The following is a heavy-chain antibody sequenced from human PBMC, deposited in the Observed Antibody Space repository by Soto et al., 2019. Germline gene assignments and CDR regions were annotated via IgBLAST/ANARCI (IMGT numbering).Heavy chain of an antibody. V-gene: IGHV3-23*01. Sequence: PSETLSLTCTVSGGSISSGGYYWSWIRQAPGKGLEWLATISASGATTLYADSLKGRFTISRDLSTSRVFLEMDSLRIDDTATYYCAKTAAMVAIDVYPRWFEIWGQGTVVTVSS. D-gene: IGHD5-18*01. J-gene: IGHJ4*02. CDR3: AKTAAMVAIDVYPRWFEI. CDR2: ISASGATT. CDR1: GGSISSGGYY.